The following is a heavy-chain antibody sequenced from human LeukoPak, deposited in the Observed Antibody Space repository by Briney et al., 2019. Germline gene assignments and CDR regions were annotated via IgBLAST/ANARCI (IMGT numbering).Heavy chain of an antibody. CDR2: INHSGST. Sequence: SETLSLTCAVYGGSFSGYYWSWIRQPPGKGLEWIGEINHSGSTNYSPSLKSRVTISVDTSKNQFSLKLSSVTAADTAVYYCATRDEAYYYYGMDVWGQGTTVTVSS. CDR1: GGSFSGYY. V-gene: IGHV4-34*01. CDR3: ATRDEAYYYYGMDV. J-gene: IGHJ6*02.